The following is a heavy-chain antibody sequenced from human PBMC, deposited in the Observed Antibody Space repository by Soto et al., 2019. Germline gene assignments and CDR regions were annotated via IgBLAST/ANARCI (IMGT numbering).Heavy chain of an antibody. CDR1: GGSINSHY. D-gene: IGHD3-3*01. V-gene: IGHV4-59*08. CDR2: INYSGST. CDR3: ARTYYDFWSGSYYYYMDV. J-gene: IGHJ6*03. Sequence: ASETLSLTCTVSGGSINSHYWTWIRQPPGKGLEWIGYINYSGSTNYNPSLKSRVTISLDTSENQFSLKLNSVTAADTAVYYCARTYYDFWSGSYYYYMDVWGKGTTVTVSS.